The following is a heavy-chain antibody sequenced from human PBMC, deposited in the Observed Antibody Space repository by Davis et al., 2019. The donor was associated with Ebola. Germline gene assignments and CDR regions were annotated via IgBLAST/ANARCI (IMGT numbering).Heavy chain of an antibody. D-gene: IGHD3-3*01. CDR1: GGTFSSYA. V-gene: IGHV1-46*01. J-gene: IGHJ6*03. CDR3: AAGLYDFWSGYTGDYYYMDV. Sequence: ASVKVSCKASGGTFSSYAISWVRQAPGQGLEWMGIINPSGGSTSYAQKFQGRVTMTRDTSTSTVYMELSSLRSEDTAVYYCAAGLYDFWSGYTGDYYYMDVWGKGTTVTVSS. CDR2: INPSGGST.